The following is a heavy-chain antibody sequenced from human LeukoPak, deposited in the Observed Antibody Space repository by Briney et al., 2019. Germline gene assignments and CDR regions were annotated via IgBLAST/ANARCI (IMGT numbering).Heavy chain of an antibody. CDR1: GASISSDYYS. V-gene: IGHV4-30-4*01. D-gene: IGHD3-16*01. CDR2: IYHSGST. CDR3: AIKRGQGLDY. Sequence: SETLSLTCAVSGASISSDYYSWSWIRQPPGKGLEWIGYIYHSGSTSYNPSLKSRLTISIDTSKNQFSLKLSSVTAADTAVYYCAIKRGQGLDYWGQGTLVTVSS. J-gene: IGHJ4*02.